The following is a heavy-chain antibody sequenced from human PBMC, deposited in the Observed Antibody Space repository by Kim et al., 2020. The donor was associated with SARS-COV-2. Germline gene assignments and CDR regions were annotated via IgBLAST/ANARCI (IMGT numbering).Heavy chain of an antibody. J-gene: IGHJ6*02. D-gene: IGHD3-10*01. V-gene: IGHV1-46*01. Sequence: ASVKVSCKASGYTFTSYYMHWVRQAPGQGLEWMGIINPSGGSTSYAQKFQGRVTMTRDTSTSTVYMELSSLRSEDTAVYYCAGPYYYGSGRDKKKGHYYYYGMDVWGQGTTVTVSS. CDR2: INPSGGST. CDR3: AGPYYYGSGRDKKKGHYYYYGMDV. CDR1: GYTFTSYY.